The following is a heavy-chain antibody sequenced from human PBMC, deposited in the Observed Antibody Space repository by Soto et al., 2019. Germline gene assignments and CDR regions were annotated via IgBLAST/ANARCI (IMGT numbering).Heavy chain of an antibody. J-gene: IGHJ6*02. CDR1: GYTFTSYG. Sequence: QVQLVQSGAEVKKPGASVKVSCKASGYTFTSYGISWVRQAPGQGLEWMGWISAYNGNTNYAQKLQGRVTMTTDTSTSTAYMELMSLRSDDTAVYYCARDRVVRRVIPSQYYYYGMDVWGQGTTVTVSS. CDR2: ISAYNGNT. V-gene: IGHV1-18*01. D-gene: IGHD3-10*01. CDR3: ARDRVVRRVIPSQYYYYGMDV.